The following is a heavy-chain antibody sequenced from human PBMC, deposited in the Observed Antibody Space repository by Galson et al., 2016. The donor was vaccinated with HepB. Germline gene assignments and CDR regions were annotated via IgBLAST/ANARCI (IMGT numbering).Heavy chain of an antibody. Sequence: SLRLSCAASGFSFGDYWMNWVRQAPGKGLEWVANIKQDGSEKYYLDSVRGRFTISRDNAKNSLYLTMNSLRAEDTAVYYCARDGRYFGWLLSPIFDSWGQGTLVTVSS. V-gene: IGHV3-7*03. CDR2: IKQDGSEK. CDR3: ARDGRYFGWLLSPIFDS. CDR1: GFSFGDYW. D-gene: IGHD3-9*01. J-gene: IGHJ4*02.